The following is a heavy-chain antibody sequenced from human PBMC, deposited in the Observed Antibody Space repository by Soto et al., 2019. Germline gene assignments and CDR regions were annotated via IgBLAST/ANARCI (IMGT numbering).Heavy chain of an antibody. CDR1: GGSISSGGYY. CDR2: IYYSGST. J-gene: IGHJ4*02. CDR3: ARARGYSYGHPYFDY. V-gene: IGHV4-31*03. D-gene: IGHD5-18*01. Sequence: SETLSLTCTVSGGSISSGGYYWSWIRQHPGKGLEWIGYIYYSGSTYYNPSLKSRVTISVDTSKNQFSLKLSSVTAADTAVYYCARARGYSYGHPYFDYWGQGTLVTVSS.